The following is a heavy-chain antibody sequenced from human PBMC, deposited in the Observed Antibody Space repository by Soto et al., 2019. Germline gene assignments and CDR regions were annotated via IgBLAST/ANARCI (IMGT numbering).Heavy chain of an antibody. CDR1: GYTFTSYG. J-gene: IGHJ4*02. D-gene: IGHD3-22*01. V-gene: IGHV1-18*01. Sequence: ASVKVSCKASGYTFTSYGISWVRQAPGQGLEWMGWISAYNGNTNYAQKLQGRVTMTTDTSTSTAYMELRSLRSDDTAVYYCGRDRVEYYDSRGYYRDFDYWGQGTLVTVSS. CDR3: GRDRVEYYDSRGYYRDFDY. CDR2: ISAYNGNT.